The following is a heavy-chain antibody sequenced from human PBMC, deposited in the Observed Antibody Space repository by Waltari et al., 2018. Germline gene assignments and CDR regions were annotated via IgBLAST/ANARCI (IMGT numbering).Heavy chain of an antibody. V-gene: IGHV3-7*03. J-gene: IGHJ3*02. CDR2: IEQDGSEK. CDR1: GFTFSSYW. D-gene: IGHD6-19*01. Sequence: EVQLVESGGGLVQPGGSLRLSCAASGFTFSSYWMSWVRQAPGKGLEWVANIEQDGSEKYYVDSVKGRFTISRDNAKNSLYLQMNSLRAEDTAVYYCARVKGRNSSGWYRERAFDIWGQGTMVTVSS. CDR3: ARVKGRNSSGWYRERAFDI.